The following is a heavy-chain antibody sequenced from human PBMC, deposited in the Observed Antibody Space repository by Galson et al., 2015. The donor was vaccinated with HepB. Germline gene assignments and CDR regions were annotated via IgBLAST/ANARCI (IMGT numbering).Heavy chain of an antibody. D-gene: IGHD3-22*01. Sequence: SVKVSCKASGYTFTSYGISWVRQAPGQGLEWMGRINPNSGGTNYAQKFQSRVTMTRDTSISTAYMELSSLRAEDTAVYYCARGFHDSSGGPWGAGTLVTVSS. CDR2: INPNSGGT. V-gene: IGHV1-2*06. CDR3: ARGFHDSSGGP. J-gene: IGHJ5*02. CDR1: GYTFTSYG.